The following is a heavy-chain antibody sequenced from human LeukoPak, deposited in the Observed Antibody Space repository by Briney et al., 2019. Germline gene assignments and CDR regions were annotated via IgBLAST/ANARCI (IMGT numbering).Heavy chain of an antibody. CDR3: AREGQQSYGMDV. CDR1: GFTFSNYR. J-gene: IGHJ6*02. CDR2: IKQGGSEK. Sequence: PGGSLRLSCAASGFTFSNYRITWVRQAPGKGLEWVANIKQGGSEKHYVDSVKGRFTISRDDAKNSLYLQMNSLRIEDTAVYYCAREGQQSYGMDVWGQGTTVTVSS. D-gene: IGHD6-13*01. V-gene: IGHV3-7*05.